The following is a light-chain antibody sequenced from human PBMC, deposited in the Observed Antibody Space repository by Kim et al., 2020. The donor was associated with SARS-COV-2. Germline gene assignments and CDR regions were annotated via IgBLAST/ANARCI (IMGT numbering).Light chain of an antibody. J-gene: IGLJ3*02. CDR1: SSNIGAGYD. Sequence: GVTSSGTGSSSNIGAGYDVHWYQQLPGTAPKLLIYGNSNRPSGVPDRFSGSKSGTSASLAITGLQAEDVADYYCQSYDSSLSGSVFGGGTKLTVL. CDR3: QSYDSSLSGSV. V-gene: IGLV1-40*01. CDR2: GNS.